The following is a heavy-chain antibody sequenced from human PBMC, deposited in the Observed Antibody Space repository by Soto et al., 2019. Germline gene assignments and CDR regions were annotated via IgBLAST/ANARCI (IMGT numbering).Heavy chain of an antibody. V-gene: IGHV3-43*01. CDR1: GFTFDDYT. CDR3: ANFYSSSSYYYYYGMDV. CDR2: ISWDGGST. Sequence: GGSLRLSCAASGFTFDDYTMHWVRQAPGKGLEWVSLISWDGGSTYYADSVKGRFTISRDNSKNSLYLQMNSLRTEDTALYYCANFYSSSSYYYYYGMDVWGQGTTVTVYS. J-gene: IGHJ6*02. D-gene: IGHD6-6*01.